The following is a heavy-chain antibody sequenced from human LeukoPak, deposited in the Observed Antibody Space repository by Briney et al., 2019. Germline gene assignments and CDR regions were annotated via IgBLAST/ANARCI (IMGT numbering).Heavy chain of an antibody. CDR2: INPSDGAT. V-gene: IGHV1-46*01. Sequence: GASVKVSCKASGYTFTMYYIHWVRQAPGQGLEWMGMINPSDGATTYAQRFQGRVTMTGDMSTTTVYMDLRSLRFEDTAVYFWAREQRGGLSGNLGGLFASYYTYYYMDVWGRETTVTVSS. CDR3: AREQRGGLSGNLGGLFASYYTYYYMDV. D-gene: IGHD1-26*01. J-gene: IGHJ6*03. CDR1: GYTFTMYY.